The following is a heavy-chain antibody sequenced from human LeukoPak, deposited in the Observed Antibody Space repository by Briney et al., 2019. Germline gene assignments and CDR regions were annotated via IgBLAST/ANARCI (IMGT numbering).Heavy chain of an antibody. J-gene: IGHJ4*02. Sequence: SVKISCKASGGTFSSYAMSWVRQAPGQGLEWMGRIIPIFGIANYAQKFQGRVTITADKSTSTAYMELSSLRSEDTAVYYCAREPGGSGYYDYWGQGTLVTVSS. V-gene: IGHV1-69*04. CDR1: GGTFSSYA. D-gene: IGHD3-22*01. CDR3: AREPGGSGYYDY. CDR2: IIPIFGIA.